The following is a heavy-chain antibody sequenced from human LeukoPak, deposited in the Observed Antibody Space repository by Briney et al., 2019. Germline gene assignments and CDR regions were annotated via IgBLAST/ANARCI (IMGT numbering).Heavy chain of an antibody. CDR2: IIPIFGTA. J-gene: IGHJ3*02. CDR1: GGTFSSYA. V-gene: IGHV1-69*05. D-gene: IGHD1-26*01. CDR3: ARVVVGATGAFDI. Sequence: SVKVSCKASGGTFSSYAISWVRQAPGQGLEWMGGIIPIFGTANYAQKFQGRVTITTDESTSTAYMELSSVTAADTAVYYCARVVVGATGAFDIWGQGTMVTVSS.